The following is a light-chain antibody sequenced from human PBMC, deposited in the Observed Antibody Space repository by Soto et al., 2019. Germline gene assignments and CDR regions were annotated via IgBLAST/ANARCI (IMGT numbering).Light chain of an antibody. V-gene: IGKV1-5*01. CDR3: QQYNSYWT. CDR2: DAS. Sequence: DIQMTQSPSTLSASVGDRVTITCRASQSISNWLAWYQQKPGKAPKLLIYDASSLESGVPSRFSGSGSGTEFTLTISSLQPDDFANYYCQQYNSYWTFGQGTKVEIK. J-gene: IGKJ1*01. CDR1: QSISNW.